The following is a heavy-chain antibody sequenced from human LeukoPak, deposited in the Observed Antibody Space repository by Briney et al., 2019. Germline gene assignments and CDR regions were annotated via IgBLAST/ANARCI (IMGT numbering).Heavy chain of an antibody. J-gene: IGHJ6*02. CDR3: VRDRGIASTGGYGMDV. CDR2: IHSGGIT. Sequence: SGGSLRLSCAASGFTVSNIYMSWVRQAPGTGLEWVSIIHSGGITHYADSVKGRFTISRDTSKNTLYLQMNSLRAEDTAVYYCVRDRGIASTGGYGMDVWGQGTTVTAPS. CDR1: GFTVSNIY. V-gene: IGHV3-53*01. D-gene: IGHD6-13*01.